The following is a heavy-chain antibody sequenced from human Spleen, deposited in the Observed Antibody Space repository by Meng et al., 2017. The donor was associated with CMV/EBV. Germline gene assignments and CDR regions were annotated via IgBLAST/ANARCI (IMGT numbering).Heavy chain of an antibody. CDR1: GTSISTSNW. J-gene: IGHJ4*02. V-gene: IGHV4-4*02. Sequence: VSGTSISTSNWWGWVRQPPGKGLEWIGEVYHSGYTNYNPSLKSRVTMSVDRSKNQFSLRLSSVTAADTAIYYCARVTEYGGNCFDSWGQGTLVTVSS. CDR2: VYHSGYT. CDR3: ARVTEYGGNCFDS. D-gene: IGHD4/OR15-4a*01.